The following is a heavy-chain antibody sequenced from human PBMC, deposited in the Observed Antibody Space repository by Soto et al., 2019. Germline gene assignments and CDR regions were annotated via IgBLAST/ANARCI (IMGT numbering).Heavy chain of an antibody. CDR3: ARLNGGY. CDR1: GASIGTYF. D-gene: IGHD4-17*01. CDR2: IDYSGTT. J-gene: IGHJ4*02. V-gene: IGHV4-59*01. Sequence: SETLSLTCTVSGASIGTYFWSWIRQPPTKGLEWIGYIDYSGTTNYNPSLKSRVTISVDTSRNQISLKLTSVTAADTAVYYCARLNGGYWGQGTLVTAS.